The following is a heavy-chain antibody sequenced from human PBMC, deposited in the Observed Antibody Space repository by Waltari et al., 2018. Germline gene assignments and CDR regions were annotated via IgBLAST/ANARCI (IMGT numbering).Heavy chain of an antibody. CDR1: GGSITSSNYY. D-gene: IGHD3-3*01. V-gene: IGHV4-61*02. CDR2: IYTGGST. Sequence: VQLQESGPGMVKPSQTLSLTCSVSGGSITSSNYYWSWIRHSADKGLQWIGRIYTGGSTRHYPPLESRVTISMDTSQNHFSLRLNSVTAADTAVYYCATSNFYPPFDFWGQGALVIVSS. J-gene: IGHJ4*02. CDR3: ATSNFYPPFDF.